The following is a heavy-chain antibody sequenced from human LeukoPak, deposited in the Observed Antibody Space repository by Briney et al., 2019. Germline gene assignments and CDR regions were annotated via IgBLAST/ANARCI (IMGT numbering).Heavy chain of an antibody. CDR1: GGSFSGYY. CDR2: INHSGST. D-gene: IGHD4-11*01. J-gene: IGHJ4*02. CDR3: AKTHSHFPPYFDY. Sequence: ASETLSLTCAVYGGSFSGYYWSWIRQPPGKGLEWIREINHSGSTNYNPSLKSRVTISVDTSKNQFSLKLSSVTAADTAVYYCAKTHSHFPPYFDYWGQGTLVIVSS. V-gene: IGHV4-34*01.